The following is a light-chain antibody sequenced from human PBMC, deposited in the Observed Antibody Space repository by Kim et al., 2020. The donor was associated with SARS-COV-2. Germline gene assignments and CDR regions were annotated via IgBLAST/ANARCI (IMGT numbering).Light chain of an antibody. J-gene: IGLJ1*01. CDR3: NSRVSSGNLYV. CDR2: GKN. Sequence: SSELTQDPAVSVALGQTVSFTCQGDSLRTYYAGGYQQKPGQATVLVTYGKNKRPSGLPDRFSGSSTGATASLTITGAQAADEADYYCNSRVSSGNLYVFG. CDR1: SLRTYY. V-gene: IGLV3-19*01.